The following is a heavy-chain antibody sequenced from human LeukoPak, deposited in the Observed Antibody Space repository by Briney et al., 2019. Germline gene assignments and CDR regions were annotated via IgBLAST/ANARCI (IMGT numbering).Heavy chain of an antibody. CDR3: ARDPGSSSWPYYYFYYLDV. V-gene: IGHV3-7*01. Sequence: GGSLRLSCAASGFTFSSYWMSWVRQAPGKGLEWVANIKQDGSEKYYVDSVKGRFTISRDNAKNSLYLQMNSLRAEDTAVYYCARDPGSSSWPYYYFYYLDVWGKGTTVTVSS. CDR1: GFTFSSYW. J-gene: IGHJ6*03. CDR2: IKQDGSEK. D-gene: IGHD6-13*01.